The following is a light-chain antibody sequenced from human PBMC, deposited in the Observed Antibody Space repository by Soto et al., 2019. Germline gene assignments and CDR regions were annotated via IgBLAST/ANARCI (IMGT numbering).Light chain of an antibody. J-gene: IGKJ1*01. Sequence: EIVLTQSPATLSLSPGERATLSCRASQSISGNSLAWVQQKRGLTPRLLIYGASSRATGISDRFSGSGSGTDFTLTISRLEPEDFAVYYCQQNASSPLTFGQGTKLEIK. V-gene: IGKV3-20*01. CDR2: GAS. CDR1: QSISGNS. CDR3: QQNASSPLT.